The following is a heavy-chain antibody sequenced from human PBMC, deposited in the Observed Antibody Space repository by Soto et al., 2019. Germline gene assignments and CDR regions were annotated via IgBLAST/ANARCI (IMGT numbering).Heavy chain of an antibody. CDR3: SRDREFGH. V-gene: IGHV4-59*01. CDR1: DGSISNYV. CDR2: TYHSGST. D-gene: IGHD3-10*01. J-gene: IGHJ5*02. Sequence: SSETQSLTCTVSDGSISNYVWSWIRQPPGKGLEWIGYTYHSGSTDYNPSLKSRVTISVDTTKNQFSLKLSSVIAADTAVYYCSRDREFGHWGQGTLVTVSS.